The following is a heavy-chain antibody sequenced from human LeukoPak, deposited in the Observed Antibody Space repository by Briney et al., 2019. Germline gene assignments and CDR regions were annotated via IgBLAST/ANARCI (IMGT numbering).Heavy chain of an antibody. Sequence: VQPGGSLRLSCAASGFTFSSYGMHWVRQAPGKGLEWVAVISYDGSNKYYADSVKGRFTISRDNSKNTLYLQMNSLRAEDTAVYYCAKLGPAAVGGDYWGQGTLVTVSS. D-gene: IGHD2-2*01. J-gene: IGHJ4*02. CDR2: ISYDGSNK. V-gene: IGHV3-30*19. CDR3: AKLGPAAVGGDY. CDR1: GFTFSSYG.